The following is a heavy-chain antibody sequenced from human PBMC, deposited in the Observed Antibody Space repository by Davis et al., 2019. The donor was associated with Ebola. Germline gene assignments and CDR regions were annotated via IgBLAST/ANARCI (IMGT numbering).Heavy chain of an antibody. V-gene: IGHV5-51*01. Sequence: GESLKISCKGSGYDFTKYWIAWVRQMPGKGLEWLGIIYPGDSNVKYSPSFEGQVTISVDKSINTAYLQWSSLKASDTAVYYCARQMGSLTSAWGQGNTVTVSS. J-gene: IGHJ6*02. CDR1: GYDFTKYW. CDR2: IYPGDSNV. D-gene: IGHD2-8*01. CDR3: ARQMGSLTSA.